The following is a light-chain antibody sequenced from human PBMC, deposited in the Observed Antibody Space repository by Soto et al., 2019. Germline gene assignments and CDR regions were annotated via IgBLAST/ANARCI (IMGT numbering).Light chain of an antibody. CDR2: GAS. Sequence: EIVLTQSPGTLSLSPGERATLSCRASQSVSSSYLAWYQQKPGQAPRLLIYGASSRATGIPDRFSGSGSGTDFTLTISSLQAEDVAVYYCQQYYTTRWTFGQGTKVDIK. CDR3: QQYYTTRWT. V-gene: IGKV3-20*01. CDR1: QSVSSSY. J-gene: IGKJ1*01.